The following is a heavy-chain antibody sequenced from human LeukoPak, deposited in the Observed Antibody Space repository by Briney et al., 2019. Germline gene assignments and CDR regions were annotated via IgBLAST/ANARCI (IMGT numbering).Heavy chain of an antibody. V-gene: IGHV5-51*01. CDR3: ARHFGAVATGNWFDP. CDR1: GYTLTSSW. D-gene: IGHD5-12*01. Sequence: GESLKISCKASGYTLTSSWIGWVRQMPGKGLEWMGIIYPGDSDTRYSPSFQGQITISADKSISTAYLQWSSLKASDTAMYYCARHFGAVATGNWFDPWGQGTLVTVSS. CDR2: IYPGDSDT. J-gene: IGHJ5*02.